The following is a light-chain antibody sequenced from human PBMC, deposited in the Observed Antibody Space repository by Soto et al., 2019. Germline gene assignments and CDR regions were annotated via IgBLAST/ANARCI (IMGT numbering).Light chain of an antibody. CDR2: EVS. V-gene: IGLV2-14*01. J-gene: IGLJ2*01. CDR3: SSYTRSSSVV. Sequence: QSALTQPASVSGSPGQSITISCTGTSSDVGGYKFVSRYQQHPGKAPKLIIYEVSNRPSGVSNRFSGSKSGNTASLTISGLQAEDEADYHCSSYTRSSSVVFGGGTKLT. CDR1: SSDVGGYKF.